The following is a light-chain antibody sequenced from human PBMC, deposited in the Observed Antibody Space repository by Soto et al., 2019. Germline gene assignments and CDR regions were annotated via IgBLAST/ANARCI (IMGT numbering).Light chain of an antibody. CDR3: QQYGSSGT. V-gene: IGKV3-20*01. CDR2: GAS. Sequence: EIVMTQSPATLSVSPWERATLSCRASQSVSGNLAWYQQKPGQAPRLLIYGASNRATGIPDRFSGSGSGTDFTLTISRLEPEDFAVYYCQQYGSSGTFGQGTKVDIK. J-gene: IGKJ1*01. CDR1: QSVSGN.